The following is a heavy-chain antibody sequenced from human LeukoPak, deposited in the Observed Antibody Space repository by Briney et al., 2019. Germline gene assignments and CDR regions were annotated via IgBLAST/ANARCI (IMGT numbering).Heavy chain of an antibody. J-gene: IGHJ4*02. Sequence: PGRSLRLSCAASGFTFSSYAMHWVRQAPGKGLEWVAVISYGGSNKYYADSVKGRFTISRDNSKNTLYLQMNSLRAEDTAVYYCARGPNLSPGMGGWHRNNDYWGQGTLVTVSS. V-gene: IGHV3-30-3*01. CDR2: ISYGGSNK. D-gene: IGHD6-19*01. CDR3: ARGPNLSPGMGGWHRNNDY. CDR1: GFTFSSYA.